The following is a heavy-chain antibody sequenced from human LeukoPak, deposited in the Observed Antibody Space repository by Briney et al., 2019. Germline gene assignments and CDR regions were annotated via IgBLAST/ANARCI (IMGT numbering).Heavy chain of an antibody. V-gene: IGHV3-21*01. CDR3: ARDLLGSGSYGGY. J-gene: IGHJ4*02. CDR1: GFTFSSYS. CDR2: ISSSSYI. D-gene: IGHD3-10*01. Sequence: PGGSLRLSCAASGFTFSSYSMNWVRQAPGKGLEWVSSISSSSYIYYADSVKGRFTISRDNAKSSLYLQMNSLRAEDTAVYYCARDLLGSGSYGGYWGQGTLVTVSS.